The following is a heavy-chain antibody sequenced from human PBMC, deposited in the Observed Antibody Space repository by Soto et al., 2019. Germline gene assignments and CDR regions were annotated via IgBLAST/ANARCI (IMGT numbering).Heavy chain of an antibody. V-gene: IGHV4-34*01. CDR1: GGSFSGYY. J-gene: IGHJ5*02. Sequence: SETLSLTCAVYGGSFSGYYWSWIRQPPGKGLEWIGEINHSGSTNYNPSLKSRVTISVDTSKNQFSLKLSSVTAADTAVYYCAGDRSYNYGYWWFDPWGQGTLVTVSS. CDR2: INHSGST. CDR3: AGDRSYNYGYWWFDP. D-gene: IGHD5-18*01.